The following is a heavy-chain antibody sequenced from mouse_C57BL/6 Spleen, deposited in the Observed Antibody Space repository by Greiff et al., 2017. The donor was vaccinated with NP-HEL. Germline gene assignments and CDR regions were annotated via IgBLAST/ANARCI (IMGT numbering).Heavy chain of an antibody. CDR3: ERYYYDLYYAMDY. J-gene: IGHJ4*01. CDR2: IYPGDGDT. D-gene: IGHD2-4*01. CDR1: GYAFSSYW. V-gene: IGHV1-80*01. Sequence: VQLQQSGAELVKPGASVKISCKASGYAFSSYWMNWVKQRPGKGLEWIGQIYPGDGDTNYNGKFKGKATLTADKSSSTAYMQLSSLTSEDSAVYFCERYYYDLYYAMDYWGQGTSGTVSS.